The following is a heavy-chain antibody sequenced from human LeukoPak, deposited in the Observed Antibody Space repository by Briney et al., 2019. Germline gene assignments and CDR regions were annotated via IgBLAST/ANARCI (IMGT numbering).Heavy chain of an antibody. D-gene: IGHD6-19*01. J-gene: IGHJ4*02. CDR2: ISYDGSNK. V-gene: IGHV3-30-3*01. Sequence: GGSLRLSCAASGFTFSSYAMHCVRQAPGKGLEWVAVISYDGSNKYYADSVKGRFTISRDNSKNTLYLQMNSLRAEDTAVYYCARGGSSGWYGGLDYWGQGTLVTVSS. CDR1: GFTFSSYA. CDR3: ARGGSSGWYGGLDY.